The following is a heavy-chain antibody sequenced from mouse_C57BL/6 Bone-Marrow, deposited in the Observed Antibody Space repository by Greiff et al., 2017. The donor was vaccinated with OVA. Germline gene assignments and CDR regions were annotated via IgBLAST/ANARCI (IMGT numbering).Heavy chain of an antibody. CDR3: TRRGANYYRYYYAMDY. CDR2: ISSGGDYI. Sequence: EVQGVESGEGLVKPGGSLKLSCAASGFTFSSYAMSWVRQTPEKRLEWVAYISSGGDYIYYAYTVKGRFTISRDNARNTLYLQMSSLKSEDTAMYYCTRRGANYYRYYYAMDYWGQGTSVTVSS. CDR1: GFTFSSYA. J-gene: IGHJ4*01. V-gene: IGHV5-9-1*02. D-gene: IGHD1-1*01.